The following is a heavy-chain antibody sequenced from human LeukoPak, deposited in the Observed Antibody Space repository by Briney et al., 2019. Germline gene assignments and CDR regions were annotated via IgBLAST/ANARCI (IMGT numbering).Heavy chain of an antibody. V-gene: IGHV4-39*07. CDR1: DGSISSSSYY. CDR3: ARDWRYCSSTSCPAFDY. CDR2: IYYSGST. Sequence: SETLSLTCTVSDGSISSSSYYWGWIRQPPGKGLEWIGSIYYSGSTYYNPSLKSRVTISVDTSKNQFSLKLSSVTAADTAVYYRARDWRYCSSTSCPAFDYWGQGTLVTVSS. D-gene: IGHD2-2*01. J-gene: IGHJ4*02.